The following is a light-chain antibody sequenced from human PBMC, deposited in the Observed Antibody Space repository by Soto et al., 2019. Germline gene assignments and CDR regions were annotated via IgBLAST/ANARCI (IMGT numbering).Light chain of an antibody. CDR1: QSVSSSY. CDR3: QQDGSSPRT. V-gene: IGKV3-20*01. Sequence: EILLTQSPGTLSSSLGERATLSCRASQSVSSSYLAWYQQKPGQAPRLLIYAASSRATGIPDRFSGSGSGTDFTLTISRLEPEDFAVYYCQQDGSSPRTFGQGTKVDIK. J-gene: IGKJ1*01. CDR2: AAS.